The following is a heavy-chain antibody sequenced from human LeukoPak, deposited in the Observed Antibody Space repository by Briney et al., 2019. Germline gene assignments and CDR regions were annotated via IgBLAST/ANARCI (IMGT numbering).Heavy chain of an antibody. J-gene: IGHJ6*02. D-gene: IGHD2-15*01. Sequence: ASVKVSCKASGYTFTGYYMHWVRQAPGRGLEWMGWINPNSGGTNYAQKFQGRVTMTRDTSISTAYMELSRLRSDDTAVYYCARDNRKTYCSGGSCYNYYYYYYGMDVWGQGTTVTVSS. V-gene: IGHV1-2*02. CDR1: GYTFTGYY. CDR3: ARDNRKTYCSGGSCYNYYYYYYGMDV. CDR2: INPNSGGT.